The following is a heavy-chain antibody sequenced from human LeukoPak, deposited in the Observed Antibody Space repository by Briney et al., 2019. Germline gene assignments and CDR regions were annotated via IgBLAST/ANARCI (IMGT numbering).Heavy chain of an antibody. Sequence: GALRPPCAAPGFPFSSYAMHWVRQAPGKGLEWVAVISYDGNNKYYPDPVKARFTISRDNSKKTLHLQLHYLRAEDMAVYYCANSPRSYGDFFIWGQGTLVTVSS. D-gene: IGHD4-17*01. CDR3: ANSPRSYGDFFI. V-gene: IGHV3-30*04. J-gene: IGHJ4*02. CDR2: ISYDGNNK. CDR1: GFPFSSYA.